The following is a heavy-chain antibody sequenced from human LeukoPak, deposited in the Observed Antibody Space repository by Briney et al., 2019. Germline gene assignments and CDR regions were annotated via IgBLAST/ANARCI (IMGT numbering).Heavy chain of an antibody. CDR3: AGFTFFRGVITFDY. CDR1: GGSISSSSYY. D-gene: IGHD3-10*01. CDR2: IYYSGST. J-gene: IGHJ4*02. Sequence: SETLSLSCTVSGGSISSSSYYWGWIRQPPGNGLEWIGRIYYSGSTYYNPSLKSRVTISVDTSKNQFSLKLSSVTAAYTAVYSCAGFTFFRGVITFDYWGQGTLVTVSS. V-gene: IGHV4-39*07.